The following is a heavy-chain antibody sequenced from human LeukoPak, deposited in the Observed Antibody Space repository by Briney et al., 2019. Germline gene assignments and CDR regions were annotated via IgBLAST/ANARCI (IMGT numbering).Heavy chain of an antibody. CDR3: ARLQYYYDSSDSYNDALDI. V-gene: IGHV3-7*01. D-gene: IGHD3-22*01. CDR1: GFTSSSDR. Sequence: GGSLRLSSAAPGFTSSSDRMSCVRQAPGKGLEWVANIKQEGSEKYYVDSVKGRFTISRDNAKNSLFLQMNSLRAEDTAVYYCARLQYYYDSSDSYNDALDIWGHGTMVTVSS. CDR2: IKQEGSEK. J-gene: IGHJ3*02.